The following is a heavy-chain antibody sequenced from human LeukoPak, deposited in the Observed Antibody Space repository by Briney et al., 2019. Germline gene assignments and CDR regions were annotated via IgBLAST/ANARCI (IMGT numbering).Heavy chain of an antibody. Sequence: GGPLRLSCAASGFTFSSYAMHWVRGAPGKGLEYVSAISSNGGSTYYANSVKGRFTISRDNSKNTLYLQMGSLRAEDMAVYYCAREPLQRGYYYYYYMDVWGKGTTVTVSS. CDR3: AREPLQRGYYYYYYMDV. D-gene: IGHD4-11*01. V-gene: IGHV3-64*01. CDR2: ISSNGGST. CDR1: GFTFSSYA. J-gene: IGHJ6*03.